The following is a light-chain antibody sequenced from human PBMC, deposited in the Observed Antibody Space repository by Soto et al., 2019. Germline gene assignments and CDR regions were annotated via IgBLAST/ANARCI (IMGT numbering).Light chain of an antibody. CDR3: QQYGTALYT. CDR2: DAS. J-gene: IGKJ2*01. CDR1: LSVTGNY. Sequence: EIVLTQSPDTLSLSPGERATLSCRASLSVTGNYLAWYQQKPGQAPRLRIDDASTRSTGITDRFSGSGSGTDFTLPISRLEPEAFAVYYCQQYGTALYTFGQGNKLAIK. V-gene: IGKV3-20*01.